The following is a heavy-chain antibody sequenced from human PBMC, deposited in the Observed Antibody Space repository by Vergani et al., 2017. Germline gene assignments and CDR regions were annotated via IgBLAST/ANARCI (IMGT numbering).Heavy chain of an antibody. J-gene: IGHJ4*02. CDR2: INAGNGNT. D-gene: IGHD3-16*01. V-gene: IGHV1-3*01. CDR3: ARGGAMAYFDY. CDR1: GYTFTSYA. Sequence: QVQLVQSGAEVKKPGASVKVSCKASGYTFTSYAMHWVGQAPGQRLEWMGWINAGNGNTKYSQKFQGRVTITRDTSASTAYMELSSLRSEDTAVYYCARGGAMAYFDYWGQGTLVTVSS.